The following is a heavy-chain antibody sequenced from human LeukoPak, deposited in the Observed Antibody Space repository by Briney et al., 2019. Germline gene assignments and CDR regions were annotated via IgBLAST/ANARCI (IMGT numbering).Heavy chain of an antibody. CDR3: ARRTFGGVIKY. CDR2: IYYSGST. Sequence: SETLSLTCTVSGGSISSDYWSWIRQPPGKRLEWIGYIYYSGSTNYNPSLKSRVTISVDTSKNQISLKLSSVTAADTSVYYCARRTFGGVIKYWGQGTLVTVSS. D-gene: IGHD3-16*02. CDR1: GGSISSDY. J-gene: IGHJ4*02. V-gene: IGHV4-59*12.